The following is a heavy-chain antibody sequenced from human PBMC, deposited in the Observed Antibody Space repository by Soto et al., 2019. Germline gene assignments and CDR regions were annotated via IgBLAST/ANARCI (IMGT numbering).Heavy chain of an antibody. CDR3: ARGMDYDFWSGFRAPYYYGMDV. CDR2: IIPIFGTA. J-gene: IGHJ6*02. D-gene: IGHD3-3*01. CDR1: GGTFSSYA. Sequence: GASVKVSCKASGGTFSSYAISWVRQAPGQGLEWMGGIIPIFGTANYAQKFQGRVTITADESTSTAYMELSSLRSEDTAVYYCARGMDYDFWSGFRAPYYYGMDVWGQGTTVTVSS. V-gene: IGHV1-69*13.